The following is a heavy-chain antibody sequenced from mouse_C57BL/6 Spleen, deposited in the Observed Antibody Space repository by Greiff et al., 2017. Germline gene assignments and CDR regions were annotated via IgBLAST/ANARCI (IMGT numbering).Heavy chain of an antibody. CDR3: ARKGDYDVRDYAMDY. Sequence: QVQLKESGPGLVQPSQSLSITCTVSGFSLTSYGVHWVRQSPGKGLEWLGVIWSGGSTDYNAAFISRLSISKDNSKSQVFFKMNSLQADDTAIYYCARKGDYDVRDYAMDYWGQGTSVTVSS. CDR1: GFSLTSYG. D-gene: IGHD2-4*01. J-gene: IGHJ4*01. CDR2: IWSGGST. V-gene: IGHV2-2*01.